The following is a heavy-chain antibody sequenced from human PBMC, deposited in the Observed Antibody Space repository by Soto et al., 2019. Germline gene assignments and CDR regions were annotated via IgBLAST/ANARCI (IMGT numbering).Heavy chain of an antibody. J-gene: IGHJ4*02. Sequence: SETLSLTCTVSGGSISSYYWNWIRQSPSRGLEWLGRTYYRSKWSNDYAVSVRSRLIINTDTSKNQFSLQLNSVTPEDTAVYYCVRLVGNSWLDYWGQGTLVTVSS. V-gene: IGHV6-1*01. CDR2: TYYRSKWSN. D-gene: IGHD6-13*01. CDR1: GGSISSYY. CDR3: VRLVGNSWLDY.